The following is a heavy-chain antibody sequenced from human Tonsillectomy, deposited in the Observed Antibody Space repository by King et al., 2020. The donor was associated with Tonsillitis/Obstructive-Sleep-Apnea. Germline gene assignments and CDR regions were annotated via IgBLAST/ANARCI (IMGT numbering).Heavy chain of an antibody. V-gene: IGHV3-48*02. J-gene: IGHJ4*02. Sequence: VQLVESGGGLVQPGGSLRLSCAASGFTFSTYSMNGVRQAPGKGLEWVSYISSSGSTLVYADSVKGRFTISRDNAKNSLYLQMNSLRDEDTAVYYCARVYCSGGGCPVGYWGQGTLVTVSS. D-gene: IGHD2-15*01. CDR2: ISSSGSTL. CDR1: GFTFSTYS. CDR3: ARVYCSGGGCPVGY.